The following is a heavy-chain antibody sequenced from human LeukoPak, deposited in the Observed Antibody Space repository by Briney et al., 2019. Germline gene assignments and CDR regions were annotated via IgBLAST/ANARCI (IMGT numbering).Heavy chain of an antibody. CDR2: MNPNSGNT. D-gene: IGHD2-2*01. Sequence: ASVKVSCKASGYTFTSYDINWVRQATGQGLEWMGWMNPNSGNTGYAQKFQGRVTMTRNTSISTAYMELSSLRSEDTAVYYCARDTPDIVVVPANYYYYMDVWGKGTTVTVSS. J-gene: IGHJ6*03. V-gene: IGHV1-8*01. CDR1: GYTFTSYD. CDR3: ARDTPDIVVVPANYYYYMDV.